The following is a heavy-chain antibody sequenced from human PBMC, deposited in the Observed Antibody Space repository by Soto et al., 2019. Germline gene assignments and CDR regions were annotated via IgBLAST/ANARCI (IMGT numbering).Heavy chain of an antibody. CDR2: LYSGAGT. V-gene: IGHV3-53*01. CDR1: VFTVSSNY. J-gene: IGHJ5*02. CDR3: ARVNPPYP. Sequence: RGSLLVSCAFYVFTVSSNYMSWVRQAPGKGLEWVSILYSGAGTYYADSVKGRFTISRDNSKNTLYLQMNSLRAEDTAVYYCARVNPPYPWGQGTMVTVSS.